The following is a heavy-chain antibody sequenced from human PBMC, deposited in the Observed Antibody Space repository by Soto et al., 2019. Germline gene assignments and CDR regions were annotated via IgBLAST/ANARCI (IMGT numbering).Heavy chain of an antibody. V-gene: IGHV1-69*13. CDR3: ARGAMANFDY. CDR2: FIAMLGTP. CDR1: GGTFGSQG. D-gene: IGHD5-18*01. Sequence: GASVKVSCKASGGTFGSQGIAWVRQAPGQGLEWMGGFIAMLGTPTYAKKVQGRATISADESLTSSYLELRSLRPEDTGVYFCARGAMANFDYWGQGTVVTVSS. J-gene: IGHJ4*02.